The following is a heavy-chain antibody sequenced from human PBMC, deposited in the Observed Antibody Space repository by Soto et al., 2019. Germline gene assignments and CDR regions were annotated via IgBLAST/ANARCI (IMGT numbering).Heavy chain of an antibody. CDR2: FDPEDGET. CDR3: ATDYTCSGGSCYPSRWFDP. D-gene: IGHD2-15*01. J-gene: IGHJ5*02. V-gene: IGHV1-24*01. Sequence: QVQLVQSGAEVKKPGASVKVSCKVSGSTLTELSMHWVRQAPGKGLEWMGGFDPEDGETIYAQKFQGRVTMTEDTSTDTAYMELSSLRSEDTAVYYCATDYTCSGGSCYPSRWFDPWGQGTLVTVSS. CDR1: GSTLTELS.